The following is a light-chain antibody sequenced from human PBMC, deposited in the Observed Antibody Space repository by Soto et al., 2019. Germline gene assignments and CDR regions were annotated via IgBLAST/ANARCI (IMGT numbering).Light chain of an antibody. Sequence: EIGFAQSPGTLSLSPVERATLSCXASQRVVIIFLSWYQQMPGQXTRILXXYAXSRATGIPDRFSGSGSGRDFTLTISRLEPEDFAVDYGRQYGRSLASAIGGGTKVDIK. CDR1: QRVVIIF. CDR3: RQYGRSLASA. J-gene: IGKJ4*01. V-gene: IGKV3-20*01. CDR2: YAX.